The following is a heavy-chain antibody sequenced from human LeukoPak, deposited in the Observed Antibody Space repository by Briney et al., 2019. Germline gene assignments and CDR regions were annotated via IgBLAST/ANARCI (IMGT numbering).Heavy chain of an antibody. CDR3: ATDYYYGSGFGS. CDR2: INHSGST. D-gene: IGHD3-10*01. V-gene: IGHV4-34*01. J-gene: IGHJ5*01. CDR1: GGSFGGYY. Sequence: PSETLSLTCAVYGGSFGGYYWSWIRQPPGKGLEWIGEINHSGSTNYNPSLKSRVTISVDTSKNQFSLKLSSVTAADTAVYYCATDYYYGSGFGSWGQGTLVTVSS.